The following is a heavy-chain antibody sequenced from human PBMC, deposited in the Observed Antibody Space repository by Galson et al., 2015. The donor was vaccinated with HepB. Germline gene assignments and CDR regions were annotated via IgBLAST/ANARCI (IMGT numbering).Heavy chain of an antibody. CDR3: ARQFTGDDAFDI. V-gene: IGHV4-4*02. CDR1: GGSITNTNW. J-gene: IGHJ3*02. Sequence: SETLSLTCTVSGGSITNTNWWTWVRQPPGKGLEWIGEISYSGSTSYNPSLKSRVSMSVDKSMTHFSLNLISVTAADTAVYYCARQFTGDDAFDIWGQGTMVTVSS. CDR2: ISYSGST. D-gene: IGHD3-10*01.